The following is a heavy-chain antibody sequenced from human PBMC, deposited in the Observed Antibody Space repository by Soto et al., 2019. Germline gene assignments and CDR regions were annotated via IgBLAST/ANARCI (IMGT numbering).Heavy chain of an antibody. CDR2: ISSSSSYT. Sequence: QVQLVESGGGLVKPGGSLRLSCAASGFTFSDYYTSWLRQAPGKGLVWVSYISSSSSYTNYADSVKGRFTISRDNAKNSLILQMNGRRAEDTAVYYCARDRLDCSSTSCYVVYYYYGMDVGGKGTTVTVSS. CDR1: GFTFSDYY. CDR3: ARDRLDCSSTSCYVVYYYYGMDV. V-gene: IGHV3-11*05. D-gene: IGHD2-2*01. J-gene: IGHJ6*04.